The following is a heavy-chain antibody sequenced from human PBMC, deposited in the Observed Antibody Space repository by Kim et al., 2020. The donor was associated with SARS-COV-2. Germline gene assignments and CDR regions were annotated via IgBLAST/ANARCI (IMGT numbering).Heavy chain of an antibody. CDR2: TYYSGST. D-gene: IGHD2-21*02. V-gene: IGHV4-31*03. Sequence: SETLSLTCTVSGGSISSGGYYWSWIRQHPGKGLEWIGYTYYSGSTYYNPSLKSRVTISVDTSKNQFSLKLSSVTAADTAVYYCARGGDTNWFDPWGQGTLVTVSS. J-gene: IGHJ5*02. CDR3: ARGGDTNWFDP. CDR1: GGSISSGGYY.